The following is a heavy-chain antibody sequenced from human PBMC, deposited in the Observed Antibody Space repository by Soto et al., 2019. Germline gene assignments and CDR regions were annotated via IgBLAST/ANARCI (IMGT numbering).Heavy chain of an antibody. D-gene: IGHD2-2*01. CDR1: GGSISSGGYY. V-gene: IGHV4-31*03. CDR2: IYYSGST. Sequence: SETLSLTCTVSGGSISSGGYYWSWIRQHPGKGLEWIGYIYYSGSTYYNPSLKSRVTISVDTSKNQFSLKLSSVTAADTAVYYCARAHCSSTSCYLEFWGQGTLVTSPQ. J-gene: IGHJ4*02. CDR3: ARAHCSSTSCYLEF.